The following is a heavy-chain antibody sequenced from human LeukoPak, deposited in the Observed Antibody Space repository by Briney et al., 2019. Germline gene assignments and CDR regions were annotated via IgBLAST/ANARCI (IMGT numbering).Heavy chain of an antibody. CDR3: ARDNLWMATIRVDAFDI. CDR1: GFTFSSYS. V-gene: IGHV3-48*01. Sequence: GGSLRLSCAASGFTFSSYSMNWVRQAPGKGLEWVSYISSSSSTIYYADSVKGRFTISRDNAKNSLYLQMNSLRAEDTAVYYCARDNLWMATIRVDAFDIWGQGTMVTVSS. D-gene: IGHD5-24*01. CDR2: ISSSSSTI. J-gene: IGHJ3*02.